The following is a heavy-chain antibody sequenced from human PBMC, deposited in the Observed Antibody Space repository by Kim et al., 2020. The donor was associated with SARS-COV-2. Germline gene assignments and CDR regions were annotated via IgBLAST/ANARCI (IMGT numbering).Heavy chain of an antibody. V-gene: IGHV3-11*01. CDR2: ISPSSSPI. J-gene: IGHJ5*02. CDR3: ARTLPKWLFTA. Sequence: GGSLRLSCAASGFTFSDYYMVWIRQAPGKGLEWVAYISPSSSPIYYGDSVRGRFTISRDNAKNLLYLQMNSLRAEDTAVYYCARTLPKWLFTAWGQGT. D-gene: IGHD2-21*01. CDR1: GFTFSDYY.